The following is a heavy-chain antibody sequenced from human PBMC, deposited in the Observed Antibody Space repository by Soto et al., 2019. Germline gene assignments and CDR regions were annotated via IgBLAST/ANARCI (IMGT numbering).Heavy chain of an antibody. V-gene: IGHV1-18*01. CDR2: ISAYNGNT. CDR3: ARGGLGGGYQNWYFDL. Sequence: ALMKVSCKASGYTFTSYGISWVRQAPGQGLEWMGWISAYNGNTNYAQKLQGRVTMTTDTSTSTAYMELRSLRSDDTAVYYCARGGLGGGYQNWYFDLWGRGTLVTVSS. CDR1: GYTFTSYG. D-gene: IGHD3-22*01. J-gene: IGHJ2*01.